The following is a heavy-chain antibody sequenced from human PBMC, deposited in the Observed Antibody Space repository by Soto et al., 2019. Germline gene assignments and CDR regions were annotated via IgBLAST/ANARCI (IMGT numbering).Heavy chain of an antibody. CDR2: INPYDGNT. Sequence: QVQLVQSAAEVKNPGASVKVSCTASGYTFTNHGISWVRQAPGQGPEWMGWINPYDGNTNYAQKFQGRVTMTTDTSTSTAYMEVKSLTSNDTAIYYCATPTTGHYWGQGTLVTVSS. D-gene: IGHD1-1*01. V-gene: IGHV1-18*04. J-gene: IGHJ4*02. CDR1: GYTFTNHG. CDR3: ATPTTGHY.